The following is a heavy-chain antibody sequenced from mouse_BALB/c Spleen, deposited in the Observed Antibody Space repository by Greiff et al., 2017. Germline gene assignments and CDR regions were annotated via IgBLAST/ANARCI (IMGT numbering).Heavy chain of an antibody. CDR1: GYTFTSYW. V-gene: IGHV1-69*02. D-gene: IGHD2-14*01. CDR2: IDPSDSYT. J-gene: IGHJ3*01. CDR3: AAYYRYDVFAY. Sequence: QVQLQQPGAELVKPGASVKLSCKASGYTFTSYWMHWVKQRPGQGLEWIGEIDPSDSYTNYNQKFKGKATLTVDKSSSTAYMQLSSLTSEDSAVYYCAAYYRYDVFAYWGQGTLVTVSA.